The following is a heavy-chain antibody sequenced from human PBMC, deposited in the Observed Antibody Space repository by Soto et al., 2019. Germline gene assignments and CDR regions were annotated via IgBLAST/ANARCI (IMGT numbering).Heavy chain of an antibody. D-gene: IGHD2-2*02. CDR3: ARDRAIPGSFDY. J-gene: IGHJ4*02. V-gene: IGHV1-18*01. Sequence: ASVKVSCKASGYTFTSYGISWVRQAPGQGLEWMGWISAYNGNTNYAQRLQGRVTMTTDTSTSTAYMELRSLRSDDTAVYYCARDRAIPGSFDYWRQGTLVTVSS. CDR1: GYTFTSYG. CDR2: ISAYNGNT.